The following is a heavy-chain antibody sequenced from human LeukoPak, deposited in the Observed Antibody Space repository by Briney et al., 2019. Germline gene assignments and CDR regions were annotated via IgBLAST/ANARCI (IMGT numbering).Heavy chain of an antibody. CDR1: GFTFSSYS. Sequence: GGSLRLSCAASGFTFSSYSMNWVRQAPGKGPEWVSSISSSSSYIYYADSVKGRFTISRDNAKNSLYLQMNSLRAEDTAVYYCASTSTRLLWFGELEYNWFDPWGQGTLVTVSS. D-gene: IGHD3-10*01. CDR2: ISSSSSYI. J-gene: IGHJ5*02. V-gene: IGHV3-21*01. CDR3: ASTSTRLLWFGELEYNWFDP.